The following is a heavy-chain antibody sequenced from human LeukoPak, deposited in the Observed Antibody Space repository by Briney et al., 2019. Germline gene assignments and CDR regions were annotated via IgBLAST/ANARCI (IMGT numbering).Heavy chain of an antibody. CDR1: GFIFSSYG. J-gene: IGHJ4*02. V-gene: IGHV3-23*01. CDR2: ISGSGGST. Sequence: GGTLRLSCAASGFIFSSYGMSWVRQAPGKGLEWVSAISGSGGSTYYADSVKGRFTISRDNSKNTLYLQMNSLRAEDTAVYYCARESGYDSFFDYWGQGTLVTVSS. D-gene: IGHD5-12*01. CDR3: ARESGYDSFFDY.